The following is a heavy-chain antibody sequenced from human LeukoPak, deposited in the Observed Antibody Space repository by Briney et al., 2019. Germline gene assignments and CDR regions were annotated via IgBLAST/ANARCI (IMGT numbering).Heavy chain of an antibody. CDR3: ARDWSESGIAVADYFDY. J-gene: IGHJ4*02. D-gene: IGHD6-19*01. Sequence: ASVKVSCKASGYTFISFYLHWVRQATGQGLEWMGIIKPSGGDTSFAQKFHARVTLTRDTSTSTVYMELSSLTFEDTAVYYCARDWSESGIAVADYFDYWGQGTLVTVSS. CDR2: IKPSGGDT. V-gene: IGHV1-46*01. CDR1: GYTFISFY.